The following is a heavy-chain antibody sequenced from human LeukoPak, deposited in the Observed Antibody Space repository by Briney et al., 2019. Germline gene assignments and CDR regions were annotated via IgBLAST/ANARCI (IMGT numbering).Heavy chain of an antibody. Sequence: TPSETLSLTCAVYGGSFSGYYWSWIRQPPGKGLEWIGYIYYSGSTNYNPSLKSRVTISVDTSKNQFSLKLSSVTAADTAVYYCARGSDSSSSNYWGQGTLVTVSS. D-gene: IGHD6-13*01. CDR2: IYYSGST. V-gene: IGHV4-59*01. CDR1: GGSFSGYY. CDR3: ARGSDSSSSNY. J-gene: IGHJ4*02.